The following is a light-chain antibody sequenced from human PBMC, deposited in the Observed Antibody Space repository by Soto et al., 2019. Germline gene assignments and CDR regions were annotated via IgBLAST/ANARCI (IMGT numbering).Light chain of an antibody. CDR1: SSDVGSYNL. Sequence: QSALTPPSSVSGSPGQSITISFPGTSSDVGSYNLVSWYQHHPGKAPKLMIYEVIKRPSGVSNRLSGPKSGNTASLTISGLQAEDEADYYCCSYAGSSTLVFGGGTK. CDR3: CSYAGSSTLV. CDR2: EVI. V-gene: IGLV2-23*02. J-gene: IGLJ2*01.